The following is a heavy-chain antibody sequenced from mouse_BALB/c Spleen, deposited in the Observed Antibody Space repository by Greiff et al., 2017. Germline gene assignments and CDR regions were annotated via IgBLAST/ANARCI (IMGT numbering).Heavy chain of an antibody. CDR2: ISSGGGST. J-gene: IGHJ3*01. Sequence: EVKVVESGGGLVKPGGSLKLSCAASGFAFSSYDMSWVRQTPEKRLEWVAYISSGGGSTYYPDTVKGRFTISRDNAKNTLYLQMSSLKSEDTAMYYCARHWGYRFAYWGQGTLVTVSA. V-gene: IGHV5-12-1*01. CDR3: ARHWGYRFAY. CDR1: GFAFSSYD. D-gene: IGHD2-14*01.